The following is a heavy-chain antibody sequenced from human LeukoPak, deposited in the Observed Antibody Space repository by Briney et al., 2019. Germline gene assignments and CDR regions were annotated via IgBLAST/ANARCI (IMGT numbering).Heavy chain of an antibody. D-gene: IGHD6-6*01. CDR3: ARGSIAANHPDY. J-gene: IGHJ4*02. V-gene: IGHV3-48*03. CDR1: GLTFSSYE. Sequence: GGSLRLSCAASGLTFSSYEMNWVRQAPGKGLEWVSYISSSGSTIYYADSVKGRFTISRDNAKNSLYLQMNGLRAEDTAVYYCARGSIAANHPDYWGQGTLVTVSS. CDR2: ISSSGSTI.